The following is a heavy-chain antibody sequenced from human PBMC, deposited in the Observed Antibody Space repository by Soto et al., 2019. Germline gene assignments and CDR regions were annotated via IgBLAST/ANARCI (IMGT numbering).Heavy chain of an antibody. Sequence: SETLSLTCAVNGGSLSNYYWSWIRQPPGKGLEWIGEINHSGSTNYNPSLKSRVTISVDMSKNQLSLKLTSVTAADTAVYYCARVPSGWYGGGHFWGQGTLVTVSS. CDR3: ARVPSGWYGGGHF. V-gene: IGHV4-34*01. D-gene: IGHD6-19*01. CDR2: INHSGST. CDR1: GGSLSNYY. J-gene: IGHJ4*02.